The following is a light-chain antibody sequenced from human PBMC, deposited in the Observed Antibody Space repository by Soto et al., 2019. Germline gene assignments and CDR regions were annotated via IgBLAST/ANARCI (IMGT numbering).Light chain of an antibody. J-gene: IGLJ2*01. CDR1: SCDVGGYNY. CDR2: EVS. Sequence: QSALTQPPSASGSPGQSVTISCTGTSCDVGGYNYVSWYQQHPGKAPKLMIYEVSKRPSGVPDRFSGSKSGNTASLTVSGLQAEDEADYYCSSYAGSNANVVFGGGTKVTVL. CDR3: SSYAGSNANVV. V-gene: IGLV2-8*01.